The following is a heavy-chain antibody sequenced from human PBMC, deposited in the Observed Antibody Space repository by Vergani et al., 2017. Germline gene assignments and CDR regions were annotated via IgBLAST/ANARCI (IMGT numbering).Heavy chain of an antibody. V-gene: IGHV1-18*01. J-gene: IGHJ4*02. Sequence: QVQLVQSGAEVKKPGASVKVSCKASGYTFTSYGISWVRQAPGQGLEWMGWISAYNGNTNYAQKLQGRVTMTTDTSTSTAYMELRSLRSEDTAVYYCAGQHIVVVTAIQFDYWGQGTLVTVSS. CDR3: AGQHIVVVTAIQFDY. CDR2: ISAYNGNT. CDR1: GYTFTSYG. D-gene: IGHD2-21*02.